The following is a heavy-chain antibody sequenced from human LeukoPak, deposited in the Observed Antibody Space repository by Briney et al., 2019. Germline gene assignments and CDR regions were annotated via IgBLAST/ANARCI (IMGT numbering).Heavy chain of an antibody. Sequence: QPGRSLRLSCAASGFRFDDYGMHWVRQVPGKGLEWVSGITWDSNREGYTDSVKGRFTISRDNAKNSLYLQMNSLRVEDTALYYCAKDGGGVTMTLDYWGQGTLVTVS. D-gene: IGHD4-17*01. V-gene: IGHV3-9*01. CDR1: GFRFDDYG. CDR3: AKDGGGVTMTLDY. CDR2: ITWDSNRE. J-gene: IGHJ4*02.